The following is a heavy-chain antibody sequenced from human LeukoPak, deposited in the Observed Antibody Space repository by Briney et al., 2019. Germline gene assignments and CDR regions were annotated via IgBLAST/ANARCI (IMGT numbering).Heavy chain of an antibody. V-gene: IGHV4-61*02. CDR2: IYTSGST. J-gene: IGHJ4*02. CDR3: ARHPKPRTSRITMVRGVTGYYFDY. D-gene: IGHD3-10*01. CDR1: GGSISSGSYY. Sequence: SQTLSLTCTVSGGSISSGSYYWSWIRQPAGKGLEWIGRIYTSGSTNYNPSLKSRVTISVDTSKNQFSLKLSSVTAADTAVYYCARHPKPRTSRITMVRGVTGYYFDYWGQGTLVTVSS.